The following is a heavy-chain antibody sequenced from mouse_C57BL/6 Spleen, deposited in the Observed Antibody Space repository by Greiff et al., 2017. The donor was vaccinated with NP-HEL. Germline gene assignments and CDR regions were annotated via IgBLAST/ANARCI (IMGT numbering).Heavy chain of an antibody. CDR3: ERNDNGSDWYFDV. J-gene: IGHJ1*03. V-gene: IGHV1-39*01. D-gene: IGHD1-1*01. CDR2: INPNYGTT. Sequence: VQLQQSGPELVKPGASVKISCKASGYSFTDYNMNWVKQSTGKSLEWIGVINPNYGTTSYNQKFKGKATLTVDQSSSTAYMQLNSLTSEDSAVYYCERNDNGSDWYFDVWGTGTTVTVSS. CDR1: GYSFTDYN.